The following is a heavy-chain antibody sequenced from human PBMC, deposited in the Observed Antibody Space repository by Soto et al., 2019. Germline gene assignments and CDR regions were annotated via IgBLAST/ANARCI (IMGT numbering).Heavy chain of an antibody. J-gene: IGHJ6*02. V-gene: IGHV1-2*02. CDR2: INPNGGGT. CDR3: ARARIRYFDWLSPFNYYGMDV. Sequence: ASVKVSCKASGYTFTGYYMHWVRQAPGQGLEWMGWINPNGGGTNYAQKFQGRVTMTRDTSISTAYMELSRLRSDDTAVYYCARARIRYFDWLSPFNYYGMDVWGQGTTVTVSS. CDR1: GYTFTGYY. D-gene: IGHD3-9*01.